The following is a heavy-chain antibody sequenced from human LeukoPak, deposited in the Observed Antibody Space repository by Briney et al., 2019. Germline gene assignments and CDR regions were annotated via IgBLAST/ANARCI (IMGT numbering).Heavy chain of an antibody. CDR1: GGSISSSSYY. Sequence: PSETLSLTCTVSGGSISSSSYYWGWIRQPPGKGLEWVGSIYYSGSTYYNPSLKSRVTISVDTSKNQFSLKLSSVTAADTAVYYCARDWRSIAARLDYWGQGTLVTVSS. D-gene: IGHD6-6*01. V-gene: IGHV4-39*07. J-gene: IGHJ4*02. CDR3: ARDWRSIAARLDY. CDR2: IYYSGST.